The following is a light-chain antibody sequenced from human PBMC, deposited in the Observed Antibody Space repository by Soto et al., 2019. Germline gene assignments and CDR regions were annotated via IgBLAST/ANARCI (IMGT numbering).Light chain of an antibody. J-gene: IGLJ2*01. V-gene: IGLV2-11*01. Sequence: QSVLTQPRSVSGSPGQSVTISCTGTSSDVGTYNYVSWYQQHPGKAPKLMIYDVAKRPSGVPGRFSGSKSGNTASLTISGLQAEDEADYYCCSYAGSSPVLIGGWTKLTVL. CDR2: DVA. CDR3: CSYAGSSPVL. CDR1: SSDVGTYNY.